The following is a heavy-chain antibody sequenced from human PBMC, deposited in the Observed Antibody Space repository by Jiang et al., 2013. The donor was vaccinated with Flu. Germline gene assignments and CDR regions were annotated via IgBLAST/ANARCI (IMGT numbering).Heavy chain of an antibody. D-gene: IGHD5-12*01. CDR3: ARAEKYSGFELPYFVY. J-gene: IGHJ4*02. V-gene: IGHV4-39*07. CDR1: GGSITSSHYY. CDR2: IYYSGGT. Sequence: GSGLVKPSETLSLTYTVSGGSITSSHYYWVWIRQPPGKGLEWIGSIYYSGGTYYNPSLKSRVTLSVDTSKNHFSLKLRFVTAADTAVYYCARAEKYSGFELPYFVYWGQGILVTVSS.